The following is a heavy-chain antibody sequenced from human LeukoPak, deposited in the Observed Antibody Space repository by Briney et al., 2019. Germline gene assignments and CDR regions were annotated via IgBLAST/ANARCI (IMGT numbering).Heavy chain of an antibody. CDR1: EFTFRSYG. CDR2: IKQDGSEK. J-gene: IGHJ6*03. Sequence: GGSLRLSCAASEFTFRSYGMHWVRQAPGKGLEWVANIKQDGSEKYYVDSVKGRFTISRDNAKNSMYLQMNSLRAEDTAVYYCARDGATFSGYDWYYYMDVWGKGTTVTVSS. V-gene: IGHV3-7*01. D-gene: IGHD5-12*01. CDR3: ARDGATFSGYDWYYYMDV.